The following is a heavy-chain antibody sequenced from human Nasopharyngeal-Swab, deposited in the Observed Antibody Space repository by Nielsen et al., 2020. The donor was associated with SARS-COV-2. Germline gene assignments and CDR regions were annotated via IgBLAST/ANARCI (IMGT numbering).Heavy chain of an antibody. CDR3: ASVPLLWFGEGLVY. D-gene: IGHD3-10*01. J-gene: IGHJ4*02. CDR2: INPSGGST. CDR1: GYTFNNYY. V-gene: IGHV1-46*02. Sequence: ASVKVSCKASGYTFNNYYIHWVRQAPGQGLEWMGMINPSGGSTSYAQKFQGRVTMTRDTSTSTVYMELSSLRSEDTAVYYCASVPLLWFGEGLVYWGQGTLVTVSS.